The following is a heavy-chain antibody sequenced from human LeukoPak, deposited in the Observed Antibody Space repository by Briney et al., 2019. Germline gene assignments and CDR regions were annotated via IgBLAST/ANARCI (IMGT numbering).Heavy chain of an antibody. CDR3: ARHGVGFFGVVMFFDY. J-gene: IGHJ4*02. CDR2: ISAYNGNT. CDR1: GYTFTSYG. V-gene: IGHV1-18*01. Sequence: GASVKVSCKASGYTFTSYGISWVRQAPGQGLEWMGWISAYNGNTNYAQKLQGRVTMTTDTSTSTAYMELRSLRSDDTAVYYCARHGVGFFGVVMFFDYWGQGTLVTVSS. D-gene: IGHD3-3*01.